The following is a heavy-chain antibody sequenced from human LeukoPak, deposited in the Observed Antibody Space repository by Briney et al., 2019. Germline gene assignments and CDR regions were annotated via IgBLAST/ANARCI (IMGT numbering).Heavy chain of an antibody. V-gene: IGHV3-49*04. D-gene: IGHD6-6*01. Sequence: TGRSLRLSCTASGFTFGDYAMSWVRQAPGKGLEWVGFIRSKAYGGTTEYAASVKGRFTISRDDSKSIAYLQMNSLKTEDTAVYDCTPYSSSSYFQQWGQGTLVTVSS. CDR3: TPYSSSSYFQQ. CDR1: GFTFGDYA. J-gene: IGHJ1*01. CDR2: IRSKAYGGTT.